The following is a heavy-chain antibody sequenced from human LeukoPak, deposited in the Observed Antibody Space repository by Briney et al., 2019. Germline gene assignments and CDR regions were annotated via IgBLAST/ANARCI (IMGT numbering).Heavy chain of an antibody. CDR3: ARELEKSYHFDY. CDR2: IYYSGST. D-gene: IGHD1-26*01. CDR1: GGSISSYY. V-gene: IGHV4-59*01. J-gene: IGHJ4*02. Sequence: SETLSLTCTVSGGSISSYYWSWIRQPPGKGLEWIGYIYYSGSTNYNPSLKSRVTISVGTSKNQFSLKPSSVTAADTAVYYCARELEKSYHFDYWGQGTLVTVSS.